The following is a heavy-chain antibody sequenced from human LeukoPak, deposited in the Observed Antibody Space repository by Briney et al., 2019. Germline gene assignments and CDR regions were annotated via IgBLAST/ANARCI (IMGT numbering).Heavy chain of an antibody. CDR3: ARDCGGDCYLGPFVY. J-gene: IGHJ4*02. Sequence: KPSETLSLTCTVSGGSISGYYWSWIRQPPGKGLEWVGYIYYNGSTNYNPSLKSRVTISVDTSKNQFSLKLSSVTAADTAVYYCARDCGGDCYLGPFVYWGQGTLVTVSS. CDR1: GGSISGYY. D-gene: IGHD2-21*02. CDR2: IYYNGST. V-gene: IGHV4-59*01.